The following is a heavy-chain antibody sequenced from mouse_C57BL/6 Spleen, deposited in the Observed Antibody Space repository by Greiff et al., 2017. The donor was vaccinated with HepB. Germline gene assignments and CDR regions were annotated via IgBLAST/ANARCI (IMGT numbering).Heavy chain of an antibody. J-gene: IGHJ3*01. CDR1: GYTFTDYN. CDR2: INPNNGGT. CDR3: ARERDGDWFAY. Sequence: VQLQQSGPELVKPGASVKIPCKASGYTFTDYNMDWVKQSHGKSLEWIGDINPNNGGTIYNQKFKGKATLTVDKSSSTAYMELRSLTSEDTAVYYCARERDGDWFAYWGQGTLVTVSA. V-gene: IGHV1-18*01. D-gene: IGHD3-3*01.